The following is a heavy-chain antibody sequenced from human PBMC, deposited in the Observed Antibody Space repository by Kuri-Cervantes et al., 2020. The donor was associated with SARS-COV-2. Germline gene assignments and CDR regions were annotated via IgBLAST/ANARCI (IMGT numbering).Heavy chain of an antibody. CDR1: GFTFSSYS. D-gene: IGHD3-22*01. V-gene: IGHV3-48*01. J-gene: IGHJ4*02. Sequence: GGSLRPSCAASGFTFSSYSMNWVRQAPGKGLEWVSYISSSSSTIYYADSVKGRFTISRDNAKNSLYLRMNSLRAEDTAVYYCVKTLSSDDYDFDSWGQGTLVTVSS. CDR3: VKTLSSDDYDFDS. CDR2: ISSSSSTI.